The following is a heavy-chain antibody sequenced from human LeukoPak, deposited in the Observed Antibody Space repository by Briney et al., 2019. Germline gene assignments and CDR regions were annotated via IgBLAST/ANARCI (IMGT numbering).Heavy chain of an antibody. Sequence: GESLRLSCAASGFTFSSYAMSWVRQAPGKGLEWVSAISGSGGSTYYADSVKGRFTISRDNSKNTLYLQMNSLRAEDTAVYYCAKDLRLGYCSSTSCRSDPWGQGTLVTVSS. J-gene: IGHJ5*02. CDR1: GFTFSSYA. D-gene: IGHD2-2*01. V-gene: IGHV3-23*01. CDR3: AKDLRLGYCSSTSCRSDP. CDR2: ISGSGGST.